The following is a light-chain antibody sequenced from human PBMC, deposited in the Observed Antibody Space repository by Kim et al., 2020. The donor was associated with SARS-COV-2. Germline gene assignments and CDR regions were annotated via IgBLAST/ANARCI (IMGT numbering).Light chain of an antibody. J-gene: IGLJ1*01. Sequence: SSELTQDPAVSMALGQTVRITCQGDSLRSYYASWYQQKPGQAPVLVIYGKNNRPSGIPDRFSGSSSGNTASLTITGAQAEDEADYYCNSRDSSGNHLYVF. CDR1: SLRSYY. CDR2: GKN. V-gene: IGLV3-19*01. CDR3: NSRDSSGNHLYV.